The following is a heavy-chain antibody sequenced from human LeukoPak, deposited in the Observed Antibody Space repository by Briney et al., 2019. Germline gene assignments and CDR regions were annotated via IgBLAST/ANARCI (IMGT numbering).Heavy chain of an antibody. D-gene: IGHD3-9*01. CDR1: GGTFNSYYY. J-gene: IGHJ4*02. CDR2: FFYCGNT. Sequence: SETVSLTCAVSGGTFNSYYYLGRTRPRAGKGLEWIVTFFYCGNTLYKLCVKSRFTIYRHISKNELSLRVHSVTAADKSVYYCAKARGRYIGDLDYWGQRALITVSA. CDR3: AKARGRYIGDLDY. V-gene: IGHV4-39*02.